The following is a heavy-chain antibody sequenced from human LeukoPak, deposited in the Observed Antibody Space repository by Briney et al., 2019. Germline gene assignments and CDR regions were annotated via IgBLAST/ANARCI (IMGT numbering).Heavy chain of an antibody. V-gene: IGHV3-7*01. CDR2: IKEDGSEK. CDR3: ARYGQQLVSDY. Sequence: GGALRLSCAASGFTFSSYWMSWVRQAPGKGLEWVANIKEDGSEKHYVDSVKGRFTISRDNAKNSLFLQMNSLRAEDTAVYYCARYGQQLVSDYWGQGTLLTVSS. CDR1: GFTFSSYW. D-gene: IGHD6-13*01. J-gene: IGHJ4*02.